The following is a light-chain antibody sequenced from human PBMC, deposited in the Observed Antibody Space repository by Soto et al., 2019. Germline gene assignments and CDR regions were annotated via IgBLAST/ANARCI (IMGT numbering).Light chain of an antibody. V-gene: IGLV2-14*01. CDR3: SSYTSSSHNYV. Sequence: QSALTQPACVSGSPGQSITISCTGTSSDVGGYNYVSWYQQHPGKAPKLMIYDVSNRPSGVSNRFSGSKSGNTASLTISGLQAEDEADYYCSSYTSSSHNYVFGTGTKLTVL. CDR2: DVS. J-gene: IGLJ1*01. CDR1: SSDVGGYNY.